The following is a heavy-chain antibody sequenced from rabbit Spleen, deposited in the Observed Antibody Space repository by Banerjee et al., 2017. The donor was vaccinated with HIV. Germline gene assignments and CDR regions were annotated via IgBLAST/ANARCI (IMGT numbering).Heavy chain of an antibody. Sequence: QLVESGGGLVQPGGSLKLSCKASGFDFSRYYMSWVRQAPGKGLEWIGYIEPVFGVTYYASWVNGRFTISSHNAQNMLYLQLNSLTAADTATYFCVRDLGYDDYSEKGYFNLWGPGTLVTVS. CDR1: GFDFSRYY. CDR3: VRDLGYDDYSEKGYFNL. CDR2: IEPVFGVT. V-gene: IGHV1S7*01. J-gene: IGHJ4*01. D-gene: IGHD2-1*01.